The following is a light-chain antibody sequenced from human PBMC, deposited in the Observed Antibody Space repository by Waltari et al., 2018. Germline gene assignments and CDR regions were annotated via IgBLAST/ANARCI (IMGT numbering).Light chain of an antibody. CDR2: DFS. Sequence: QSALTQPASVSGSPGQSVTIFCAGTSNDVGGYNSVSWYQEHPGQAPRVIIYDFSDRPSGVSDRFSGSKSGNTASLTISGLQAEDDADYYCSSQSSNDVVLVGGGTKLTVL. CDR1: SNDVGGYNS. CDR3: SSQSSNDVVL. V-gene: IGLV2-14*01. J-gene: IGLJ2*01.